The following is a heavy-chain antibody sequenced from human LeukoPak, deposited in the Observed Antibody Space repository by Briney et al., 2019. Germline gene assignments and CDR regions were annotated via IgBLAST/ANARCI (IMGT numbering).Heavy chain of an antibody. Sequence: GGSLRLSCAASGFTFSSYAMSWVRQAPGKGLEWVSAISGSGGSTYYADSVKGRFTISRDNSKNTLYLQMNSLGAEDTAVYYCAKDGADYYGSGSNDAFDIWGQGTMVTVSS. J-gene: IGHJ3*02. D-gene: IGHD3-10*01. CDR1: GFTFSSYA. V-gene: IGHV3-23*01. CDR2: ISGSGGST. CDR3: AKDGADYYGSGSNDAFDI.